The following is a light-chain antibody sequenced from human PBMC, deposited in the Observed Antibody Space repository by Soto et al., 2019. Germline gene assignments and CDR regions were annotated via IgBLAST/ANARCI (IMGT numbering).Light chain of an antibody. CDR3: NSFTTSSTYV. V-gene: IGLV2-18*02. CDR1: SSDIGSYNR. J-gene: IGLJ1*01. Sequence: QSALTQPASVSGSPGQSITISCTGTSSDIGSYNRVSWYQQPPGTAPKLIIYEVNNRPSGVPDRFSGSKFGNTASLTISGLQAEDEADYYCNSFTTSSTYVFGTGTKVTVL. CDR2: EVN.